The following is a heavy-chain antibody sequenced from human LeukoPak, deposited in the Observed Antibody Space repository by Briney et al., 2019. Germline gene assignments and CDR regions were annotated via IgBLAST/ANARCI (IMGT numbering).Heavy chain of an antibody. J-gene: IGHJ4*02. D-gene: IGHD3-16*01. CDR3: ARGDLLFDY. Sequence: SETLSLTCTVSGGSISSYYWSWIRQPPGKGLEWIGYIYYSGSTNYNPSLKSRVTISVDTSKNQFSLKLSSVTAADTAVYYCARGDLLFDYWGQGTLVTVSS. CDR2: IYYSGST. CDR1: GGSISSYY. V-gene: IGHV4-59*01.